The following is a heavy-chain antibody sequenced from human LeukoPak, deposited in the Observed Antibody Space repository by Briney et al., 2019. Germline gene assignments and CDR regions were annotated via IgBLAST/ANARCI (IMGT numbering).Heavy chain of an antibody. CDR2: IYTSGST. D-gene: IGHD3-3*01. J-gene: IGHJ6*03. Sequence: SETLSLTCTVSGGSISSGSYYWSWIRQPAGKGLEWIGRIYTSGSTNYNPSLKSRVTISVDTSKNQLSLKLSSVTAADTAVYYCAREGPYYDFWSGYYTPMDVWGKGTTVTVSS. CDR1: GGSISSGSYY. V-gene: IGHV4-61*02. CDR3: AREGPYYDFWSGYYTPMDV.